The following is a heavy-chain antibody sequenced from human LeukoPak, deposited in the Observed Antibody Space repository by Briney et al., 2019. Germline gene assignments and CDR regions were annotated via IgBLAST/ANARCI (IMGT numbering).Heavy chain of an antibody. D-gene: IGHD3-10*01. V-gene: IGHV3-30*03. CDR1: GFSFSNNV. J-gene: IGHJ6*02. CDR3: ARDRYVWFGELSRKGGMDV. CDR2: ISHDGSNK. Sequence: PGRSLRLSCAASGFSFSNNVMHWVRQAPGKGLEWVAVISHDGSNKYYADSVKGRFTISRDNSKNTLYLQMNSLRVEDTAVYYCARDRYVWFGELSRKGGMDVWGRGTTVTVSS.